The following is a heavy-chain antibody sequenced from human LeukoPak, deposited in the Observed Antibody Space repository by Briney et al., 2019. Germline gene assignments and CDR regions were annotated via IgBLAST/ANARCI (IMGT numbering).Heavy chain of an antibody. J-gene: IGHJ4*02. CDR1: GFSARSNY. CDR2: IYRGGTT. V-gene: IGHV3-53*01. CDR3: AMNLPFDF. Sequence: PGGSLRLSCAHSGFSARSNYMSWGRDAPGEGLGWVSVIYRGGTTYYADSVKGRFTISKDNSKNTLFLQMDILRAEDTAVYYCAMNLPFDFWGQGTLVTVSS.